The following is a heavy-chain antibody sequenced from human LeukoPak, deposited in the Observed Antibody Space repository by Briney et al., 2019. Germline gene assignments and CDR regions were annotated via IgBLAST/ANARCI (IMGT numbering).Heavy chain of an antibody. CDR3: ARHDFYSFDM. Sequence: SETLSLTCAVSGGSISGDSWWSWVRQSPGKGLEWIGEIHHSGDTDYNSSLKSRVTISLDKSKTQFSLKLSSVTAADTAVYFCARHDFYSFDMWGQGTMVTVSS. J-gene: IGHJ3*02. CDR1: GGSISGDSW. CDR2: IHHSGDT. D-gene: IGHD1-1*01. V-gene: IGHV4-4*02.